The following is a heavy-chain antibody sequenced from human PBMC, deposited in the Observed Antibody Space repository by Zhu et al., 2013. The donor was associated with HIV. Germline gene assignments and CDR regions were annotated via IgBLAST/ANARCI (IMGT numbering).Heavy chain of an antibody. CDR3: TRGPPNWGFDY. D-gene: IGHD7-27*01. Sequence: QVQLVQSGAEVKKPGASVKVSCKASRYTFTSYDINWVRQATGQGLEWMGWMSPNSGNTGYAQKFQGRVTLTRDISISTAYMELSSLTSEDTAVYYCTRGPPNWGFDYWGHGTLVHRPL. CDR2: MSPNSGNT. V-gene: IGHV1-8*01. J-gene: IGHJ4*01. CDR1: RYTFTSYD.